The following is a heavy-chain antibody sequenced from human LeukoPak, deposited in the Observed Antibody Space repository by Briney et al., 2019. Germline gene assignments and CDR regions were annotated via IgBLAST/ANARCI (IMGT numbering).Heavy chain of an antibody. CDR1: GYSFTSYW. V-gene: IGHV5-51*01. Sequence: GESLKISCKGSGYSFTSYWIGWVRQMPGKGLEWMGIIYPGDSDTRYSPSFQGQVTISADKSISTAYLQWSSLEASDTAMYYCARSPDYGDYENRFDYWGQGTLVTVSS. J-gene: IGHJ4*02. CDR3: ARSPDYGDYENRFDY. CDR2: IYPGDSDT. D-gene: IGHD4-17*01.